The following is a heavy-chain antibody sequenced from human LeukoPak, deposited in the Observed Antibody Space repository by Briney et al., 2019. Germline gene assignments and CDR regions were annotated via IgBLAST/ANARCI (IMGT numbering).Heavy chain of an antibody. Sequence: GGSLRLSCAASGFTFSSYSMNWVRQAPGKGLEGVSYINSRGSTIYYADSVKGRFTISRDNAKNSLYLQMNSLRAEDTAVYYCARDLDHDYVWGTFDYWGQGTLVTVSS. CDR1: GFTFSSYS. V-gene: IGHV3-48*01. D-gene: IGHD3-16*01. J-gene: IGHJ4*02. CDR3: ARDLDHDYVWGTFDY. CDR2: INSRGSTI.